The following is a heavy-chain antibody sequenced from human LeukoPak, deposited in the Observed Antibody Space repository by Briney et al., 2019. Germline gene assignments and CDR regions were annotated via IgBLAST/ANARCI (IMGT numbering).Heavy chain of an antibody. CDR3: ARDGYSSSWHFDY. D-gene: IGHD6-13*01. V-gene: IGHV1-2*02. CDR2: VSPNSGGT. CDR1: GYAFTAYY. Sequence: ASVKVSCKASGYAFTAYYIHWVRQAPGQGLEWMGWVSPNSGGTDNAQKFQGRVTMTRDTSISTAYMELSRLRSDDTAVYYCARDGYSSSWHFDYWGQGTLVTVSS. J-gene: IGHJ4*02.